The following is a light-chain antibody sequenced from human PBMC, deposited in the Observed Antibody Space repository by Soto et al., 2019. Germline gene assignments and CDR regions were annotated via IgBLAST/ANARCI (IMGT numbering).Light chain of an antibody. CDR3: HQRSNWPPLT. CDR2: DAS. CDR1: QSVSSY. Sequence: EIVLTQSPATLPLSPGERATLSCRASQSVSSYLAWYQQKPGQAPRLLIYDASNRATGIPARFSGSGSGPDCTLTISSREPEDFAVYYCHQRSNWPPLTFGGGTKVEIK. J-gene: IGKJ4*02. V-gene: IGKV3-11*01.